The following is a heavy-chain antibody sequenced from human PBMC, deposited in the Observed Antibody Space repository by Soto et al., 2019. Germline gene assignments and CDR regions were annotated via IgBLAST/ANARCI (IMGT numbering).Heavy chain of an antibody. Sequence: SETLSLTCAVSGYSISSSNWWGWIRQPPGKGLEWIGYIYYSGSTNYNPSLKSRVTISVDTSKNQFSLKLSSVTAADTAVYYCSLCRDDAIDIWGQGTMVTVSS. CDR3: SLCRDDAIDI. D-gene: IGHD2-2*01. J-gene: IGHJ3*02. V-gene: IGHV4-28*01. CDR2: IYYSGST. CDR1: GYSISSSNW.